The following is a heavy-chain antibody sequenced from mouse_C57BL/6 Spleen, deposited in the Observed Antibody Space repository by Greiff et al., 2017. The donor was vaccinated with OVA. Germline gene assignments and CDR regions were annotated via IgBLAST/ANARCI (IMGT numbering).Heavy chain of an antibody. D-gene: IGHD2-5*01. CDR1: GYTFTSYW. Sequence: VQLQQPGAELVKPGASVKLSCKASGYTFTSYWMQWVKQRPGQGLEWIGEIDPSDSYTNYNQKFKGKATLTVDTSSSTAYMQLSSLTSEDSAVYYCASGGSNNYFDYWGQGTTLTVSS. CDR2: IDPSDSYT. V-gene: IGHV1-50*01. CDR3: ASGGSNNYFDY. J-gene: IGHJ2*01.